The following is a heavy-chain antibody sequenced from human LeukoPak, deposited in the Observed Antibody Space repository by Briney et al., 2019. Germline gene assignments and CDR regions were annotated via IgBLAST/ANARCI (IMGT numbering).Heavy chain of an antibody. D-gene: IGHD6-13*01. J-gene: IGHJ4*02. CDR2: ISSSGGAI. Sequence: GGSLRLSCAASGFTFSSYEMNWFRQAPGKGLEWLSYISSSGGAIYYADSVKGRFTISRDNAKNSLYLQMNSLRAEDTAVYYCTRYDSSTCFEFWGQGTLATVSS. CDR3: TRYDSSTCFEF. V-gene: IGHV3-48*03. CDR1: GFTFSSYE.